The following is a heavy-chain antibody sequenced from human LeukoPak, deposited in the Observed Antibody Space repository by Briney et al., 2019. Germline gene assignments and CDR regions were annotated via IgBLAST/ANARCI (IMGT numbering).Heavy chain of an antibody. Sequence: GASVKVSCKASGGTFSSYAISWVRQAPGQGLEWMGGIIPIFGTANYAQKFQGRVTITADESTSTAYMELSSLRSEDTAVYYCAPHGKCSSTSCYDWFDPWGQGTLVTVSS. CDR2: IIPIFGTA. CDR1: GGTFSSYA. D-gene: IGHD2-2*01. J-gene: IGHJ5*02. CDR3: APHGKCSSTSCYDWFDP. V-gene: IGHV1-69*13.